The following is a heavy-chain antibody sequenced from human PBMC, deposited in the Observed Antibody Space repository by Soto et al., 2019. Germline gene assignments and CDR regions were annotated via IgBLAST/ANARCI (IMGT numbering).Heavy chain of an antibody. CDR3: AAGEASSRNLAPYYLDF. V-gene: IGHV4-59*01. Sequence: TSETLSLTCTVSGGSMRNYFWTWIRQPPGKGLEWIGYIHYSGTTSFFPSYNPSRRSRVTISEDTSKNQFSLKLLSVTTADTAVYFCAAGEASSRNLAPYYLDFWGQGTLVTVSS. CDR1: GGSMRNYF. CDR2: IHYSGTT. J-gene: IGHJ4*02. D-gene: IGHD6-13*01.